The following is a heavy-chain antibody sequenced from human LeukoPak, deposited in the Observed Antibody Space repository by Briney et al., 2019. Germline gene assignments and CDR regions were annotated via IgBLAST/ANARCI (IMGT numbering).Heavy chain of an antibody. CDR1: GGSFSGYY. Sequence: SETLSLTCAVYGGSFSGYYWSWIRQPPGKGLEWIGEINHSGSTNYSPSLKSRVTMSVDTSKNQFSLKLSSVTAADTAVYYCAGRLPAAMVHYYYYGMDVWGQGTTVTVSS. CDR3: AGRLPAAMVHYYYYGMDV. V-gene: IGHV4-34*01. J-gene: IGHJ6*02. D-gene: IGHD2-2*01. CDR2: INHSGST.